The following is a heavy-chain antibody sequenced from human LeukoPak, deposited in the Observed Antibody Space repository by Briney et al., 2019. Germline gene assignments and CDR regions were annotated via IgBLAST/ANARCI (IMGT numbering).Heavy chain of an antibody. Sequence: GGSLRLSCAASGFTFSSYSMNWVRQAPGKGLEWVSSISSSSGYIYYANSAKGRFTISRDNAKNSLYLQMNSLRAEDTAVYYCARGYGNYASGYWGQGTLVTVSS. CDR3: ARGYGNYASGY. D-gene: IGHD6-13*01. J-gene: IGHJ4*02. CDR2: ISSSSGYI. CDR1: GFTFSSYS. V-gene: IGHV3-21*01.